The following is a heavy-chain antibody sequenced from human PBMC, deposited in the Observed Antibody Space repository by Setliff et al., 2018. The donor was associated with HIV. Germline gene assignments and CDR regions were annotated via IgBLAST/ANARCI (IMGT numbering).Heavy chain of an antibody. V-gene: IGHV4-38-2*01. Sequence: SETLSLTCDVSGYSISSGYYWGWIRQPPGKGLEWIGSIYHSGTIFYKPSLKSRLAISVDTSKNHFSLNLTSVTAADTAVYFCSRHRANWESNRFDPWGQGILVTVSS. CDR2: IYHSGTI. J-gene: IGHJ5*02. D-gene: IGHD1-26*01. CDR3: SRHRANWESNRFDP. CDR1: GYSISSGYY.